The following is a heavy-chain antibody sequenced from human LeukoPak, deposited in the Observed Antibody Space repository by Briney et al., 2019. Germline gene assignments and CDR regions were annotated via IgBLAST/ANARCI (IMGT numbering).Heavy chain of an antibody. CDR2: INPNSGGT. D-gene: IGHD6-19*01. CDR3: ARASGWLDYYYYCLGV. V-gene: IGHV1-2*02. J-gene: IGHJ6*03. CDR1: AYTFTVYY. Sequence: GASVTVSFTSAAYTFTVYYMHWVRQAPGQGQERMGWINPNSGGTNYAQKIQGRVTVTRNTSISTAYMELSRLRSDDTAVYYCARASGWLDYYYYCLGVWGKGTTDTVSS.